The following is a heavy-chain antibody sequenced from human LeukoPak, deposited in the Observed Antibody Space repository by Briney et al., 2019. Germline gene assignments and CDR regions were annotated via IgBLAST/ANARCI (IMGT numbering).Heavy chain of an antibody. Sequence: ASVKVPCKASGYTFTSYGISWVRQAPGQGLEWMGWISAYNGNTNYAQKLQGRVTMTTDTSTSTAYMELRSLRSDDTAVYYCARRTEWLLNNLYYYYYGMDVWGQGTTVTVSS. CDR2: ISAYNGNT. J-gene: IGHJ6*02. CDR1: GYTFTSYG. V-gene: IGHV1-18*01. D-gene: IGHD3-3*01. CDR3: ARRTEWLLNNLYYYYYGMDV.